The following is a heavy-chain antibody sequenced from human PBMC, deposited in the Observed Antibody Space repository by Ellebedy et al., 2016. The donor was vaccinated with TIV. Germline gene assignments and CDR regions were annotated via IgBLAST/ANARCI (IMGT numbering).Heavy chain of an antibody. Sequence: GESLKISXAASGFTFSDYYMSWIRQAPGKGLEWVSYISSSGSTIYYADSVKGRFTISRDNAKNSLYLQMNSLRAEDTAVYYCAKGEYFDLLLPFDYWGQGTLVTVSS. CDR1: GFTFSDYY. CDR3: AKGEYFDLLLPFDY. CDR2: ISSSGSTI. D-gene: IGHD3-9*01. V-gene: IGHV3-11*01. J-gene: IGHJ4*02.